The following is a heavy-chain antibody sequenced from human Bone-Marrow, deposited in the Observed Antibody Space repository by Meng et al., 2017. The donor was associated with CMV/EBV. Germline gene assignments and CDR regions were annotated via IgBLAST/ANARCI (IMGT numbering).Heavy chain of an antibody. V-gene: IGHV3-53*01. CDR3: ARGGLYINGPPDAYDL. J-gene: IGHJ3*01. CDR2: IYSGGST. CDR1: GFTVSSHY. Sequence: GGSLRLSCTASGFTVSSHYMTWVRQAPGRGLEWVSVIYSGGSTFYADSVKGRFTISRDNSRNTLYLQMNSLRVEDTAVYYCARGGLYINGPPDAYDLWGQGTMVTVSS. D-gene: IGHD2-8*01.